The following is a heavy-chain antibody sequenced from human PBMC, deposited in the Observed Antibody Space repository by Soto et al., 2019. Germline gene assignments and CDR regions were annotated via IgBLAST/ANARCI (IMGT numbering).Heavy chain of an antibody. CDR1: GFTVSSNY. D-gene: IGHD4-17*01. CDR2: IYSGGST. J-gene: IGHJ3*02. V-gene: IGHV3-53*04. CDR3: ARGMTTGHDAFDI. Sequence: EVQLVESGGGLVQPGGSLRLSCAASGFTVSSNYMSWVRQAPGKGLEWVSVIYSGGSTYYADSVKGRFTISRHNSKNTLYLQMNSLGAEDTAVYYCARGMTTGHDAFDIWGQGTMVTVSS.